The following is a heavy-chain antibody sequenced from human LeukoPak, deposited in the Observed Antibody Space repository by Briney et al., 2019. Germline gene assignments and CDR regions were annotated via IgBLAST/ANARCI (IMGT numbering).Heavy chain of an antibody. CDR1: EYTFTSYY. CDR2: ISPSSGST. V-gene: IGHV1-46*01. J-gene: IGHJ4*02. Sequence: ASVKVSCKASEYTFTSYYMHWVRQAPGQGLEWMGIISPSSGSTSYAQMFQGRVAMTRDTSTSTVHMELSSLRYEDTAVYYCARLGTGGRGYYFDYWGQGTLVTVSS. D-gene: IGHD3/OR15-3a*01. CDR3: ARLGTGGRGYYFDY.